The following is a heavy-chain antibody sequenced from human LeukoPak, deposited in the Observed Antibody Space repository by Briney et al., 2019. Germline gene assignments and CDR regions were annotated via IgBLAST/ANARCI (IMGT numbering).Heavy chain of an antibody. J-gene: IGHJ1*01. V-gene: IGHV4-39*01. D-gene: IGHD3-22*01. Sequence: SSETLSLTCTVSGGSISSSSYYWGWIRQPPGKGLEWIGSIYYSGSTYYNPSLKSRVTISVDTSKNQFSLKLSSVTAADTAVYYCARRVTDYYDSSGAQEHWGQGTLVTVSS. CDR1: GGSISSSSYY. CDR2: IYYSGST. CDR3: ARRVTDYYDSSGAQEH.